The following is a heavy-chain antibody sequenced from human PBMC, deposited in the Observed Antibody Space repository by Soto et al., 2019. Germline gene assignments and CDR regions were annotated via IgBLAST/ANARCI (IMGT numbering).Heavy chain of an antibody. V-gene: IGHV3-30-3*01. CDR1: GFTFSSYA. D-gene: IGHD6-6*01. J-gene: IGHJ4*02. CDR3: ARGQYSSSSPNTY. CDR2: ISYDGSNK. Sequence: QVQLVESGGGVVQPGRSLRLSCAASGFTFSSYAMHWVRQAPGKGLEWVAVISYDGSNKYYADSVKGRFTISRDNSKNTLYLQMNSLRAEDTAMYYCARGQYSSSSPNTYWGQGTLVTVSS.